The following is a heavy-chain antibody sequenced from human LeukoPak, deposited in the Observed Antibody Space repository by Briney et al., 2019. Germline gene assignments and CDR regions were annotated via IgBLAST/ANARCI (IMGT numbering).Heavy chain of an antibody. J-gene: IGHJ4*02. Sequence: KTGGSLRLSCAASGFTFSSYSMDWVRQAPGKGLEWVSFIDSSSRYIYQADSVKGRFTISRDNAKSSLFLQMNSLRAEDTAVYYCARVGGHCTSTSSPPPDYWGQGTLVTVSS. CDR2: IDSSSRYI. D-gene: IGHD2-2*01. V-gene: IGHV3-21*01. CDR1: GFTFSSYS. CDR3: ARVGGHCTSTSSPPPDY.